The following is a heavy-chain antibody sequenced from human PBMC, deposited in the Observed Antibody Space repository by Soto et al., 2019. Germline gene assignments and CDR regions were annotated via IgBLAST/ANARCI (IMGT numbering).Heavy chain of an antibody. CDR1: GFTFSSYA. Sequence: EVQLLESGGGLVQPGGSLRLSCAASGFTFSSYAMSWVRQAPGKGLEWVSAISGSGGSTYYADSVKGRFTISRDNSKNPLYLQMTSQRAADTAVYYCAKDYYYYYMDVWGKGTTVTVSS. CDR2: ISGSGGST. CDR3: AKDYYYYYMDV. J-gene: IGHJ6*03. V-gene: IGHV3-23*01.